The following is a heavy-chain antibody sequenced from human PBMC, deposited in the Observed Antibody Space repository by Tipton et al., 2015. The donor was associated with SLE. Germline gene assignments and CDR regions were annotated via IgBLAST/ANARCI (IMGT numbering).Heavy chain of an antibody. CDR1: GFTVSSNY. J-gene: IGHJ4*02. CDR3: ARGESYWSCFDY. V-gene: IGHV3-53*01. CDR2: IYSGGST. Sequence: GSLRLSCAASGFTVSSNYMSWVRQAPGKGLEWVSVIYSGGSTYYADSVKGRFTISRDNSKKTLYLQINSLRAEDTAVYYCARGESYWSCFDYWGQGTLVTVSS. D-gene: IGHD1-26*01.